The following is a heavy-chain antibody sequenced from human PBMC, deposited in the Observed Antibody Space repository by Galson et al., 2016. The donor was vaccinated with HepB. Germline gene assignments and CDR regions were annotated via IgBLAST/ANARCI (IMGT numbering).Heavy chain of an antibody. D-gene: IGHD3-22*01. V-gene: IGHV1-24*01. CDR2: FDPDDGET. CDR3: AIGDVYDTSAFLWVVGSFDY. CDR1: GETLTYLS. J-gene: IGHJ4*02. Sequence: SVKVSCKVSGETLTYLSIHWLRQAPGKGLEWLGGFDPDDGETDYAQRFAGRLTLTEDKSTGTAYMDLSSLRSADTAVYSCAIGDVYDTSAFLWVVGSFDYWGQGTLVTVSS.